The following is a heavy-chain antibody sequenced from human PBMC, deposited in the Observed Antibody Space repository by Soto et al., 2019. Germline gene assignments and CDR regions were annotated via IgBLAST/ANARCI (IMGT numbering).Heavy chain of an antibody. CDR2: ISGSGDTT. V-gene: IGHV3-23*01. CDR1: GFTFSNYA. CDR3: AKDQSQGYSYGPFYFDY. D-gene: IGHD5-18*01. J-gene: IGHJ4*02. Sequence: GGSLRLSCAGAGFTFSNYAMAWVRQAPGEGLEWVSGISGSGDTTYYADSVKGRFTISRDNSKNTLYLQMNSLRAEDTAVYYCAKDQSQGYSYGPFYFDYWGQGTLVTVSS.